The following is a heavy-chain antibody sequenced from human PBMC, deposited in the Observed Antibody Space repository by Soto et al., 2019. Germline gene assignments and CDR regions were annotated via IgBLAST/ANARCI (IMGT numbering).Heavy chain of an antibody. CDR3: ARRKERSGPHYFDY. D-gene: IGHD6-25*01. Sequence: ASVKVSCKASGYTFTTHDISWVRQATGQGLEWMGWMNPYSGNTGYAQKFQGRVTVTRNTSISTVYMELSGLRPDDTAVYYCARRKERSGPHYFDYWGQGSQVTVSS. CDR2: MNPYSGNT. CDR1: GYTFTTHD. J-gene: IGHJ4*02. V-gene: IGHV1-8*01.